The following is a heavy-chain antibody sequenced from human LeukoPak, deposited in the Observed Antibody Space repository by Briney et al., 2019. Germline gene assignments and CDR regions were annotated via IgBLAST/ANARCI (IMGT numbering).Heavy chain of an antibody. CDR1: GFTFSSYA. V-gene: IGHV3-11*05. J-gene: IGHJ4*02. D-gene: IGHD2-15*01. Sequence: PGGSLRLSCAASGFTFSSYAMSWVRQAPGKGLEWVSYISSTSTYTNYAGSVKGRFTISRDNAKNSLYLQMNSLRAEDTAVYYCAKEFCSGGSCNLDYWGQGTLVTVSS. CDR3: AKEFCSGGSCNLDY. CDR2: ISSTSTYT.